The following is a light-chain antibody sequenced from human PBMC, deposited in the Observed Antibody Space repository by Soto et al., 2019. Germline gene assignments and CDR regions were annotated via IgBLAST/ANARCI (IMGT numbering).Light chain of an antibody. Sequence: EIVMTQSPATLSVSPGERATLSCRASQSVITSLAWYQQKPGQAPRLLIHDASTMATGIPARFSGSGSGTEVTLLISSLQSEDFSVYYCQQYYDCHPITFGQGTRLEIK. CDR3: QQYYDCHPIT. CDR2: DAS. J-gene: IGKJ5*01. CDR1: QSVITS. V-gene: IGKV3-15*01.